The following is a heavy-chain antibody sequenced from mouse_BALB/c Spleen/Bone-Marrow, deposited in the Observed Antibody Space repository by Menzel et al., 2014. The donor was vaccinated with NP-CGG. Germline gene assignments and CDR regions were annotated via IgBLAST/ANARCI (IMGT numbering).Heavy chain of an antibody. V-gene: IGHV1-9*01. CDR2: ILPGSGRT. D-gene: IGHD1-1*01. CDR1: GYTFSSYW. J-gene: IGHJ2*01. Sequence: VQLQQSGAELMKPGASVKISCKATGYTFSSYWLEWVKQRPGHGLEWIGEILPGSGRTNYNEKFKGKATFTADTSSNTAYMQLSSLTSEDSAVYYCARSRGGFYFDYWAQGTTLTVSS. CDR3: ARSRGGFYFDY.